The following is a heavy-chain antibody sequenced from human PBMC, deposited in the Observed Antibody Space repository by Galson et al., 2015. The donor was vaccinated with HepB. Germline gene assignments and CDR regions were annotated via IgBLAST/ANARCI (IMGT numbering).Heavy chain of an antibody. Sequence: LSLTCTVSGGSISTYYWSWVRQPAGKGLEWIGRIYTSGTTYYNPSLKSRVTMSVDTSKNQFSVRLTSVTAADTAVYYCAREDYQLLSGYFYYYMDVWGKGTTVTVSS. CDR1: GGSISTYY. D-gene: IGHD2-2*01. CDR3: AREDYQLLSGYFYYYMDV. CDR2: IYTSGTT. V-gene: IGHV4-4*07. J-gene: IGHJ6*03.